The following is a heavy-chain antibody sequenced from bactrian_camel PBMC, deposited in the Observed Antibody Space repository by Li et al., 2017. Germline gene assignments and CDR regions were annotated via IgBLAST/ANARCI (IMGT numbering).Heavy chain of an antibody. CDR1: GFTFGDFA. V-gene: IGHV3S56*01. CDR3: NAKCRAPVRPGTWRRLDYNY. Sequence: HVQLVESGGALVQAGGSLRLSCTASGFTFGDFAMTWVRQAPEKERELISTITSDGTTYYEDFVKGRFTISQDNHKSTVYLQMNNLKPEDTAMYYCNAKCRAPVRPGTWRRLDYNYWGQGTQVTVS. CDR2: ITSDGTT. D-gene: IGHD7*01. J-gene: IGHJ4*01.